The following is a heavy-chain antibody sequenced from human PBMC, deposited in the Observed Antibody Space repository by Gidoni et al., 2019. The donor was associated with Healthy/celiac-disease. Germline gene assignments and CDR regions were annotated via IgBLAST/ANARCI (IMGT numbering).Heavy chain of an antibody. Sequence: EVQLVQSGAAVKKPGESLKISCKGSGYSFTRYWNGWVRQLPGKGLEWMGIIYPGDSDTRYSPSFQGQVTISADKSISTAYLQWSSLKASDTAMYYCARLGGYSSSGYSYYYYGMDVWGQGTTVTVSS. CDR1: GYSFTRYW. D-gene: IGHD6-13*01. CDR2: IYPGDSDT. J-gene: IGHJ6*02. V-gene: IGHV5-51*01. CDR3: ARLGGYSSSGYSYYYYGMDV.